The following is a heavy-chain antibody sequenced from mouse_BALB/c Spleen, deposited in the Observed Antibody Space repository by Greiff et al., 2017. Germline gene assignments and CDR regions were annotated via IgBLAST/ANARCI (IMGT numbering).Heavy chain of an antibody. Sequence: DVKLVESGGGLVQPGGSLKLSCAASGFAFRSYDMSWVRQTPEKRLEWVAYISSGGGSTYYPDTVKGRFTISRDNAKNTLYLQMSSLKSEDTAMYYGRRGASFGYWGQGTPLTVSA. J-gene: IGHJ2*01. CDR1: GFAFRSYD. CDR2: ISSGGGST. V-gene: IGHV5-12-1*01. CDR3: RRGASFGY.